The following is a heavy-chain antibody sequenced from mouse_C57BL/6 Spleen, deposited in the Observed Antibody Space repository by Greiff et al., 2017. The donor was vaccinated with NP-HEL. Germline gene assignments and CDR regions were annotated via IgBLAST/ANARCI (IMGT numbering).Heavy chain of an antibody. CDR1: GYTFTSYW. CDR2: IYPSDSET. Sequence: QVQLKESGAELVRPGSSVKLSCKASGYTFTSYWMDWVKQRPGQGLEWIGNIYPSDSETHYNQKFKDKATLTVDKSSSTAYMQLSSLTSEDSAVYYCARDYLYYAMDYWGQGTSVTVSS. V-gene: IGHV1-61*01. D-gene: IGHD5-5*01. J-gene: IGHJ4*01. CDR3: ARDYLYYAMDY.